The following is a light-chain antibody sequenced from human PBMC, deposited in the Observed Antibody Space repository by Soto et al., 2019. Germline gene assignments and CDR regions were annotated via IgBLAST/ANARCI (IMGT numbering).Light chain of an antibody. V-gene: IGKV3-15*01. J-gene: IGKJ2*01. CDR2: DSS. Sequence: EIVMTQSPAILSESPGSWATLSCRASQGVSNSVAWYQQKPGQTPRLLIFDSSTRATGVPARFSGGGSGTEFTLTISSLQSEDFVVYFCQQYNNWPFTFGQGTKLEIK. CDR3: QQYNNWPFT. CDR1: QGVSNS.